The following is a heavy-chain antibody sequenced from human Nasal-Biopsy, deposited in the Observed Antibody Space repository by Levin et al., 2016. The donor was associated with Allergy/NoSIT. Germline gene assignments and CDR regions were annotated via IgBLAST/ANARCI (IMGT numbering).Heavy chain of an antibody. D-gene: IGHD3-3*01. J-gene: IGHJ6*02. CDR3: ARPVLELSALDV. CDR2: ASPYNGDT. Sequence: ASVKVSCKPSGYSVSTYGITWVRQAPGQGLEWVGWASPYNGDTHYAQKLQGRVTVTLDYMELRSLRSDDTAVYYCARPVLELSALDVVGPRDHGHRLL. CDR1: GYSVSTYG. V-gene: IGHV1-18*01.